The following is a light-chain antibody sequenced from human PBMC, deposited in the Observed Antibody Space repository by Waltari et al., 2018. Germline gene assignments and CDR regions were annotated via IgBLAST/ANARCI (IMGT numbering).Light chain of an antibody. Sequence: QSALTQPPSASGSPGQSVTISCPGTSSDVGPYNYVSWYQQHPAKAPKLMIYDVSKRPSGVPARFSGSNSGNTASLTVSGLQAEDEADYSCSSYVGSNIVVFGGGTKLTVL. J-gene: IGLJ2*01. CDR2: DVS. CDR3: SSYVGSNIVV. CDR1: SSDVGPYNY. V-gene: IGLV2-8*01.